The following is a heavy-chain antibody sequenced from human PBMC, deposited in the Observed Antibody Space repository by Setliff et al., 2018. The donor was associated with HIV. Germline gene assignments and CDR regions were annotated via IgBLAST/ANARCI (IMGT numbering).Heavy chain of an antibody. D-gene: IGHD1-1*01. CDR3: AKGYNWNNAYYGLDV. Sequence: SETLSLTCTVSGGSISTSYWNWIRQPPGKGLEWIAYIYISGTTNYNPSLKSRVTISLDTSKNQFSLKLYSVTAADTAVYYCAKGYNWNNAYYGLDVWGQGTTVTVSS. CDR1: GGSISTSY. J-gene: IGHJ6*02. CDR2: IYISGTT. V-gene: IGHV4-4*09.